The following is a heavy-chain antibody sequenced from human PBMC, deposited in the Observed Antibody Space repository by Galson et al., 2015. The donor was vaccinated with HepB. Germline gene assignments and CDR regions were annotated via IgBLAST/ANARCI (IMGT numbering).Heavy chain of an antibody. D-gene: IGHD6-6*01. J-gene: IGHJ4*02. CDR2: INGDGSST. V-gene: IGHV3-74*01. CDR1: GFTLRNYW. CDR3: ARGGPYSTSHIDY. Sequence: LRLSCAASGFTLRNYWMHWVRQAPGKGMVWVSAINGDGSSTGYADSVKGRFTISKDNAKNALYLQTNSLRAEDTAVYYCARGGPYSTSHIDYWGQGALVTVSS.